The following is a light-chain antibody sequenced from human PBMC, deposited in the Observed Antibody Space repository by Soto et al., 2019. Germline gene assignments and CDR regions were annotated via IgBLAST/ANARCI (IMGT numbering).Light chain of an antibody. CDR1: SSDVGSYNL. Sequence: QSVLTRPASVSGSPGHSITISCTGTSSDVGSYNLVSWYQQHPGKAPKLMIYEVSKRPSGVSNRFSGSKSGNTASLTISGLQAEDEADYYCCSYAGSSTFYVFGTGTKVTVL. CDR2: EVS. CDR3: CSYAGSSTFYV. V-gene: IGLV2-23*02. J-gene: IGLJ1*01.